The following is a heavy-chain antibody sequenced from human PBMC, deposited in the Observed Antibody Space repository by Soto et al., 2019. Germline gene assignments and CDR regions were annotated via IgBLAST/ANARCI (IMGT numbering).Heavy chain of an antibody. CDR2: FIILFGTP. CDR1: GDTFNNLA. CDR3: ATDEIGVMSSLGYSHY. Sequence: SVKVSCKTSGDTFNNLAISWVRQAPGQGLEWMGGFIILFGTPNYAQKFQGRLTITADDSTSTAYMELSSLRSEDTAVYYCATDEIGVMSSLGYSHYWGQGTRVTVS. V-gene: IGHV1-69*13. D-gene: IGHD3-16*01. J-gene: IGHJ4*02.